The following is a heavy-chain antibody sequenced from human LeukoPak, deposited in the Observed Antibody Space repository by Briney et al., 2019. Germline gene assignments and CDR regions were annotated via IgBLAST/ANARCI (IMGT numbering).Heavy chain of an antibody. V-gene: IGHV4-59*01. CDR1: GGSISSYY. Sequence: SETLSLTCTVSGGSISSYYWNWIRQPPGKGLEWIGYIYYSGSTNYNPSPKSRVTISIDTSKNQFSLKLNSVTAADTAVYYCAREVSDYGGNWFDPWGQGTLVTVSS. D-gene: IGHD4/OR15-4a*01. J-gene: IGHJ5*02. CDR2: IYYSGST. CDR3: AREVSDYGGNWFDP.